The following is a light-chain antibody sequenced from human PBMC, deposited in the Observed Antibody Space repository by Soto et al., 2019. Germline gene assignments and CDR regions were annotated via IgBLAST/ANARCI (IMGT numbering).Light chain of an antibody. J-gene: IGKJ4*01. CDR3: QQFDDLPRT. CDR1: QDIRNY. V-gene: IGKV1-33*01. Sequence: DIQMTQSPSSLSASVGDRVTITCQASQDIRNYLNWYQQKPGKAPKVLISLASNLETGVPSRFSGGGSVTDFTFTISSLQPEDIATYYCQQFDDLPRTFGGGTKVEIK. CDR2: LAS.